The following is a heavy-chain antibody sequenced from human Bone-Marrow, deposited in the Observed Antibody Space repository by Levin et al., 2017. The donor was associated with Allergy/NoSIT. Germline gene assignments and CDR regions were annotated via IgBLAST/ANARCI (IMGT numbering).Heavy chain of an antibody. D-gene: IGHD3-10*01. Sequence: GESLKISCKASGYTYTTYYLHWVRQAPGQGLEWMGLINPTGGRTNYAQKFQGRVTMTRDTSTTTVSMELSSLRAEDTAVYYCARGYFGSGNYYMYYFDYWGQGALVTVSS. V-gene: IGHV1-46*01. CDR3: ARGYFGSGNYYMYYFDY. CDR1: GYTYTTYY. J-gene: IGHJ4*02. CDR2: INPTGGRT.